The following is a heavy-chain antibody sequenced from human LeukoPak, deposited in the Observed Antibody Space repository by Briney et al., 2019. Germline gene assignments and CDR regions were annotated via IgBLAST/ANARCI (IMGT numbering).Heavy chain of an antibody. V-gene: IGHV4-4*07. CDR1: GGCISSYY. CDR3: ARAPEYGLYYFDY. CDR2: IYTSGST. Sequence: PSETLSLTCTVSGGCISSYYWSWIRRPAGKGLECIGRIYTSGSTNYNPSLKSRVSISVDTSKNQFSLKPTSVTAADTAVYYCARAPEYGLYYFDYWGQGTLVTVSS. J-gene: IGHJ4*02. D-gene: IGHD1-14*01.